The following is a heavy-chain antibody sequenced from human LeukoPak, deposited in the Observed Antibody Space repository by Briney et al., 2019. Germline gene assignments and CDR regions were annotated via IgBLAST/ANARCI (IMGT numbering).Heavy chain of an antibody. CDR1: GGTFSSYA. V-gene: IGHV1-69*13. CDR2: IIPIFGTA. CDR3: ARAYVQFPDYVWGSYRPNNWFDP. D-gene: IGHD3-16*02. Sequence: SVKVSCKASGGTFSSYAISWVRQAPGQGLEWMGGIIPIFGTANYAQKFQGRVTITADESTSTAYMELSSLRSEDTAVYYCARAYVQFPDYVWGSYRPNNWFDPWGQGTLVTVSS. J-gene: IGHJ5*02.